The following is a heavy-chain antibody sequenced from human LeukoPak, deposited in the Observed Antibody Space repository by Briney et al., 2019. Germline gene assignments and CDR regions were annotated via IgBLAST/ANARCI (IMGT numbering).Heavy chain of an antibody. V-gene: IGHV3-11*04. D-gene: IGHD3-3*01. CDR2: ISSSGSTI. Sequence: PGGSLRPSCAASGFTFSDYYMSWIRQAPGKGLEWVSYISSSGSTIYYADSVKGRFTISRDNAKNSLYLQMNSLRAEDTAVYYCASGYYDFWSGYPYYFDYWGQGTLVTVSS. CDR3: ASGYYDFWSGYPYYFDY. J-gene: IGHJ4*02. CDR1: GFTFSDYY.